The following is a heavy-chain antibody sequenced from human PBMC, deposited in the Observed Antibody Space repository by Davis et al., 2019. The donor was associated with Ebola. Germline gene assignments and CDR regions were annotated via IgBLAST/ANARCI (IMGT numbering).Heavy chain of an antibody. CDR3: AKDLIHSSGWYSDAFDN. CDR2: ISYDGSNK. V-gene: IGHV3-30*18. J-gene: IGHJ3*02. D-gene: IGHD6-19*01. Sequence: GGSLRLSCAASGFTFSSYGMHWVRQAPGKGLEWVAVISYDGSNKYYADSVKGRFTISRDNSKNTLYLQMNSLRAEDTAVYYCAKDLIHSSGWYSDAFDNWGQGTMVTVSS. CDR1: GFTFSSYG.